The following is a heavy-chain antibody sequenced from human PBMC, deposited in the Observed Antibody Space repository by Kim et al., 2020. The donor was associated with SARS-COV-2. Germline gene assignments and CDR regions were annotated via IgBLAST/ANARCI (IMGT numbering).Heavy chain of an antibody. CDR3: ARDLGGSGY. D-gene: IGHD3-16*01. Sequence: TATYAQKFQARVTSTADESTSTAYMELSSLRSEDTAVYYCARDLGGSGYWGQGTLVTVSS. V-gene: IGHV1-69*01. CDR2: TA. J-gene: IGHJ4*02.